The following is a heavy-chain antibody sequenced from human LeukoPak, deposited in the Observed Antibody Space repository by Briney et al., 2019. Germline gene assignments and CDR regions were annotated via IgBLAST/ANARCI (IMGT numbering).Heavy chain of an antibody. CDR3: AREGATGDAFDI. J-gene: IGHJ3*02. V-gene: IGHV4-59*01. CDR1: GGSISSYY. Sequence: PSENLSLTCTVSGGSISSYYWSWIRLPPGKGLEWVGYIYYSGSTNYNPSLKSRVTISVDTSKNQFSLKLSSVTAADTAVYYCAREGATGDAFDIWGQGTMVTVS. D-gene: IGHD5-12*01. CDR2: IYYSGST.